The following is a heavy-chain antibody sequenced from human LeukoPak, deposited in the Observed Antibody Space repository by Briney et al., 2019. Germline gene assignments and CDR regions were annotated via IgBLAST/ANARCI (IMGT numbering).Heavy chain of an antibody. Sequence: QSGGSLRLSCAASEFTFVRYDMNWVRQAPGKGLEWVSYISSSSFKIGYADSVKGRFTISRDNSKNSLYLQMDSLRVEDTAVYYCVRDPSYGSSWYYYMDVWGKGTTVTVSS. V-gene: IGHV3-48*03. D-gene: IGHD6-13*01. CDR2: ISSSSFKI. CDR3: VRDPSYGSSWYYYMDV. CDR1: EFTFVRYD. J-gene: IGHJ6*03.